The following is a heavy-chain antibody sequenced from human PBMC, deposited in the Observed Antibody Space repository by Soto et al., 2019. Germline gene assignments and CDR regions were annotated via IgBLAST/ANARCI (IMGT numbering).Heavy chain of an antibody. Sequence: QVQLQESGPGLVKPSQTLSLTCTVSGGSISSGDYYWSWIRQHPGKGLEWIGYIYYSGSTYYNPSLKSRGTISVDTSKHQFALKLSSVPAADTAVYYCARWWSGSRQGFDPWGQGTLVTVSS. J-gene: IGHJ5*02. CDR1: GGSISSGDYY. D-gene: IGHD3-3*01. V-gene: IGHV4-31*03. CDR3: ARWWSGSRQGFDP. CDR2: IYYSGST.